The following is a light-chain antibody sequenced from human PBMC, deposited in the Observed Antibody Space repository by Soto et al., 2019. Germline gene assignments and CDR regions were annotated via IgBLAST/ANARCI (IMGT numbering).Light chain of an antibody. CDR3: ASWDGSLNAVL. CDR1: SSNIGTNY. V-gene: IGLV1-44*01. Sequence: QSVLTQPPSASGTPGQRVTMSCSGSSSNIGTNYVNWYLQLPGTAPKLLIYYNDQRPSGVPDRFSGSKSGSSASLAISGLQSEDEADYYCASWDGSLNAVLFGGGTKLTVL. J-gene: IGLJ2*01. CDR2: YND.